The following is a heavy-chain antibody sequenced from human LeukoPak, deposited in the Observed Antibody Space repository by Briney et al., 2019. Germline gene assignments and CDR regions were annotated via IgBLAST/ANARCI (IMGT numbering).Heavy chain of an antibody. Sequence: GGSLRLSCAASGFTFSNYAMNWVRQAPGKGLEWVPTISGSDGSTYYADSVKGRFTISRDNSKNTLYLQMNSLRAEDTAVYYCARNLPAADYWGQGTLVTVSS. V-gene: IGHV3-23*01. CDR2: ISGSDGST. CDR1: GFTFSNYA. D-gene: IGHD2-2*01. CDR3: ARNLPAADY. J-gene: IGHJ4*02.